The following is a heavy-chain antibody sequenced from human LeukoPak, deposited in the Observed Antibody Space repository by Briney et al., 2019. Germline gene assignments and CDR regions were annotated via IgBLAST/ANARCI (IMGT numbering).Heavy chain of an antibody. CDR3: ARGGSGKKYGMDV. CDR1: GYTFTGYY. CDR2: INPNSGGT. J-gene: IGHJ6*02. D-gene: IGHD3-10*01. Sequence: ASVKVSCKASGYTFTGYYMHWVRQAPGQGLEWMGWINPNSGGTNYAQKFRGRVTTTRDTSISTAYMELSRLRSDDTAVYYCARGGSGKKYGMDVWGQGTTVTVSS. V-gene: IGHV1-2*02.